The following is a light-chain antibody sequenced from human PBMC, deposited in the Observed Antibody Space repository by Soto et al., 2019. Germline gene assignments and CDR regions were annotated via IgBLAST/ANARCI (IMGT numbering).Light chain of an antibody. CDR1: QSVSDNY. J-gene: IGKJ1*01. Sequence: EIVLTQSPGTLSLSPGERATLSCRASQSVSDNYLAWYQQKPGQAPRLLIYGAFTRATGIPDRFSGSGSGTDFSLTISRLEPEDFAVYYCQQYGSSPPWTFGQGTTLEIK. CDR3: QQYGSSPPWT. V-gene: IGKV3-20*01. CDR2: GAF.